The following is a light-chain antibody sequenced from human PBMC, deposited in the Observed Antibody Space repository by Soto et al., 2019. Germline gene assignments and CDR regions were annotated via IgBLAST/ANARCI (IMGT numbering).Light chain of an antibody. CDR2: DAS. J-gene: IGKJ4*01. V-gene: IGKV3-11*02. Sequence: VLTQSPDTLSLSPGERATLSCRATETVGSNLAWFQQKPGQTPRLLIYDASTRVTGIPARFRGSGYGRDFTLTISSLEPEDFAVYYCKQRSFWPTLNVCGGTKVDIK. CDR3: KQRSFWPTLN. CDR1: ETVGSN.